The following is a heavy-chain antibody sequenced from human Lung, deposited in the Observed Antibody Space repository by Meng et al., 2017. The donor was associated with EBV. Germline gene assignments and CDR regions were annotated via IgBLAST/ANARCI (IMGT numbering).Heavy chain of an antibody. V-gene: IGHV3-30*18. CDR1: GFSFNSFG. Sequence: QTHLVESGGGVVGPGGSGRRSCAGSGFSFNSFGMHWVRQTPGKGLESVALISYDGSRTFYSNSVRGRFTISRDNSKDTLYLQMNSLRADDTALYYCAKEGDGHKRPTLESWGRGTLCSVSS. CDR3: AKEGDGHKRPTLES. D-gene: IGHD5-24*01. J-gene: IGHJ4*02. CDR2: ISYDGSRT.